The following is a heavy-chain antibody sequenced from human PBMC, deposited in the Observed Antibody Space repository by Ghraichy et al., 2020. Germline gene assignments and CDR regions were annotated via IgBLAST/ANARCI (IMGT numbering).Heavy chain of an antibody. CDR2: IIPIFGTA. J-gene: IGHJ6*02. CDR1: GGTFSSYA. Sequence: SVKVSCKASGGTFSSYAISWVRQAPGQGLEWMGGIIPIFGTANYAQKFQGRVTITADESTSTAYMELSSLRSEDTAVYYCARDGLVYAPVPGYYYYHGMDVWGQGTTVTVSS. D-gene: IGHD2-8*01. V-gene: IGHV1-69*13. CDR3: ARDGLVYAPVPGYYYYHGMDV.